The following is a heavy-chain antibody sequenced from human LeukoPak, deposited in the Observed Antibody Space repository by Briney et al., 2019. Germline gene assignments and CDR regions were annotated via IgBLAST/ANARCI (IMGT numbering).Heavy chain of an antibody. V-gene: IGHV5-51*01. J-gene: IGHJ6*03. CDR1: EYSFTSYW. Sequence: GESLKISCQGSEYSFTSYWIGWVRQLPGKGLEWMGIIYPGDSDTRYSPSFQGQVTISADKSINTAYLQWSSLKASDAAMYYCARRATDDYYYYMDVWGKGTTVTVSS. CDR3: ARRATDDYYYYMDV. CDR2: IYPGDSDT. D-gene: IGHD5-24*01.